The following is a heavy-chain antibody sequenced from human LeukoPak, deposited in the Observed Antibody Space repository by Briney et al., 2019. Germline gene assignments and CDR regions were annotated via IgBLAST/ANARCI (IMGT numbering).Heavy chain of an antibody. Sequence: GGSLRLSCAASGFTFSSYAMSWVRQAPGKGLEWVSSVSGSGVSTYYIDSVKGWLTISRDNPMNTLYLQMSSLRAEDTAIYYCAKGSYFDSPYGFDYWGQGILVTVSS. D-gene: IGHD3-22*01. CDR1: GFTFSSYA. J-gene: IGHJ4*02. V-gene: IGHV3-23*01. CDR3: AKGSYFDSPYGFDY. CDR2: VSGSGVST.